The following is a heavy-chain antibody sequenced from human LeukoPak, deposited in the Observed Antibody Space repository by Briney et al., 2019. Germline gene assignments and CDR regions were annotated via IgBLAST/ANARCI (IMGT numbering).Heavy chain of an antibody. Sequence: SETLSLTCTVSGGSISTYYWSWIRQPPGKGLECVGYIYHSGGTKHNPSLKSRVTISVDTSQNQFSLKLSSVTAADTAVYYCARDGYSGSDALWGQGTLVTVSS. CDR3: ARDGYSGSDAL. D-gene: IGHD5-12*01. CDR1: GGSISTYY. J-gene: IGHJ4*02. V-gene: IGHV4-59*01. CDR2: IYHSGGT.